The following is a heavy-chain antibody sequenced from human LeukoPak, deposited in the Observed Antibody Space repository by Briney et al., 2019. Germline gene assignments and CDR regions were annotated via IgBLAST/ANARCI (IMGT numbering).Heavy chain of an antibody. Sequence: PSETLSLTCTVSGYSISSGYYWGWIRQPPGKGLEWIGSIYHSGITYYNPSLKSRVTISVDTSKNQFSLKLSSVTAADTAVYYCAREDNSGYCDPWGQGTLVTVSS. J-gene: IGHJ5*02. D-gene: IGHD3-22*01. CDR1: GYSISSGYY. CDR3: AREDNSGYCDP. V-gene: IGHV4-38-2*02. CDR2: IYHSGIT.